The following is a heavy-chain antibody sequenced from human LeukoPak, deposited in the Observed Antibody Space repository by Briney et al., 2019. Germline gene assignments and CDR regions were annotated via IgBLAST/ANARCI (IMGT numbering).Heavy chain of an antibody. CDR2: IYHSGST. Sequence: SETLSLTCTVSGYSISSGYYWGWIRQPPGKGLEWIGSIYHSGSTYYNPSLKSRVTISVDTSKNQFSLKPSSVTAADTAVYYCARDTYDAAGTGHYFDYWGQGTLVTVSS. CDR3: ARDTYDAAGTGHYFDY. J-gene: IGHJ4*02. V-gene: IGHV4-38-2*02. CDR1: GYSISSGYY. D-gene: IGHD6-13*01.